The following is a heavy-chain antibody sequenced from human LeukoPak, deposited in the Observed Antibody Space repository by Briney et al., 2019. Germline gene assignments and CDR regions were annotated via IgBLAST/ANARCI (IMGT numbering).Heavy chain of an antibody. CDR2: IYTSGST. CDR3: ARNRGGPSIVATIIGGFDY. V-gene: IGHV4-61*02. D-gene: IGHD5-12*01. Sequence: PSQTLSLTCTVSGGSISSGLYYWSWIRQPAGKGLEWIGRIYTSGSTNYNPSLKSRVTISVDTSKNQFSLKLSSVTAADTAVYYCARNRGGPSIVATIIGGFDYWGQGTLVTVSS. J-gene: IGHJ4*02. CDR1: GGSISSGLYY.